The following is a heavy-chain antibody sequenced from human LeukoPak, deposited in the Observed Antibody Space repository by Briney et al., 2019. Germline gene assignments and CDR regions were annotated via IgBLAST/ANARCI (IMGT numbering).Heavy chain of an antibody. Sequence: GGSLRLSCAASGFTFSDYTMNWVRQAPGKGLEWVSSIGSSSSYIYFANSVRGRFTIYRDNAKNSLYLQMNSLRAEDTAVYYCAKDSPSRTATTEVPVDYWGQGTLVTVSS. CDR1: GFTFSDYT. V-gene: IGHV3-21*01. CDR2: IGSSSSYI. CDR3: AKDSPSRTATTEVPVDY. J-gene: IGHJ4*02. D-gene: IGHD5-24*01.